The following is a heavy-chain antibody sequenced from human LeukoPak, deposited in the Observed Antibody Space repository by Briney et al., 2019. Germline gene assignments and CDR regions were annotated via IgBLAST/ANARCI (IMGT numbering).Heavy chain of an antibody. CDR1: GGSIGSYY. CDR3: AREYCSGGSCYGAALNAFDI. CDR2: IYYSGST. J-gene: IGHJ3*02. Sequence: PSETLSLACTVSGGSIGSYYWSWIRQPPGKGLEWIGYIYYSGSTNYNPSLKSRVTISVDTSKNQFSLKLSSVTAADTAVYYCAREYCSGGSCYGAALNAFDIWGQGTMVTVSS. D-gene: IGHD2-15*01. V-gene: IGHV4-59*01.